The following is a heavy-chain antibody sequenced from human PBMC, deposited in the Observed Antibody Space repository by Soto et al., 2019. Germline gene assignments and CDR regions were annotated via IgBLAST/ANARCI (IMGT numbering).Heavy chain of an antibody. CDR2: IIPIFGTA. CDR3: ARSQGGSSSLDIYYYSYYGMDV. J-gene: IGHJ6*02. D-gene: IGHD2-15*01. CDR1: GGTFSSYA. Sequence: QVQLVQSGAEVKKPGSSVKVSCKAPGGTFSSYAISWVRQAPGQGLEWMGGIIPIFGTAKYAQKFQGRVMITADESTSTGYMELSSLRSEDTAVYYCARSQGGSSSLDIYYYSYYGMDVWGQGTTVTVSS. V-gene: IGHV1-69*01.